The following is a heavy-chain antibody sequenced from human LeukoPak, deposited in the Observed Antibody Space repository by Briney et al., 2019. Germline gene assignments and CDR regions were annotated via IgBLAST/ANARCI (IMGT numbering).Heavy chain of an antibody. D-gene: IGHD1-26*01. CDR3: ASSGSYRFDY. CDR1: GFTFSSYA. CDR2: ISSTGGST. Sequence: PGGSLRLSCAGSGFTFSSYAMSWVRQAPGKGLEWVSVISSTGGSTFYADSVKGRFTISRDNAKNSLYLQMNSLRDEDTAVYYCASSGSYRFDYWGQGTLVTVSS. J-gene: IGHJ4*02. V-gene: IGHV3-23*01.